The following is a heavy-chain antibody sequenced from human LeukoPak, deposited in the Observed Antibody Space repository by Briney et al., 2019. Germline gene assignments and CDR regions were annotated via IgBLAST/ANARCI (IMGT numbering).Heavy chain of an antibody. CDR3: ARGQVGSWFGVVSFWFDL. D-gene: IGHD3-10*01. CDR2: VYSSGST. Sequence: SETLSLTCTVSGGSISSYYWSWIRQSPGKGLEWIGYVYSSGSTNSNPSLKSRVTISVDTSKNQFSLKVNSVTAADTAVYYCARGQVGSWFGVVSFWFDLWGQGTLVTVSS. V-gene: IGHV4-59*01. CDR1: GGSISSYY. J-gene: IGHJ5*02.